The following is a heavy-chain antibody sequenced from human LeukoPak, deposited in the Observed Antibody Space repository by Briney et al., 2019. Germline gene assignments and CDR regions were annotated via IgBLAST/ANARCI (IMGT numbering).Heavy chain of an antibody. J-gene: IGHJ4*02. CDR1: GFTFSSYW. CDR3: ARVHTVGYDYVWGSYPLADY. Sequence: GGSLRLSCAASGFTFSSYWMHWVRQAPGKGLVWVSRINSDGSSTSYADSVKGRFTISRDNAKNTLYLQMNSLRAEDTAVYYCARVHTVGYDYVWGSYPLADYWGQGTLVTVSS. V-gene: IGHV3-74*01. D-gene: IGHD3-16*02. CDR2: INSDGSST.